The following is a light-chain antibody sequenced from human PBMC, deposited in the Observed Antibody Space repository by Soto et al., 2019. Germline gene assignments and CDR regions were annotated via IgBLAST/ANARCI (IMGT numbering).Light chain of an antibody. CDR3: QRRSNWPLT. V-gene: IGKV3-11*01. CDR1: QSVSSY. J-gene: IGKJ4*01. CDR2: DAS. Sequence: EVVLTQSPATLSLSPGDRATLSCRASQSVSSYLAWYQQKPGQAPRLLIYDASNRATGIPARFSGSGSGTDFTLAVSSLEREDFAVYYCQRRSNWPLTFGGGTKVEIK.